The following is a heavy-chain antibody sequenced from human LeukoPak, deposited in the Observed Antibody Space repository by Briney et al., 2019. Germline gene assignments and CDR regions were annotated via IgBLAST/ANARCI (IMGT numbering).Heavy chain of an antibody. J-gene: IGHJ4*02. V-gene: IGHV4-31*03. D-gene: IGHD6-13*01. CDR2: IYYSGST. CDR3: ARESFGGIAAAGSYFDY. Sequence: SETLSLTCTVSGGSISSGGYYWSWIRQHPGKGLEWIGYIYYSGSTYYNPSLKSRVTISVDTSKNQFSLKLSSVTAADTAVYYCARESFGGIAAAGSYFDYWGQGTLVTVSS. CDR1: GGSISSGGYY.